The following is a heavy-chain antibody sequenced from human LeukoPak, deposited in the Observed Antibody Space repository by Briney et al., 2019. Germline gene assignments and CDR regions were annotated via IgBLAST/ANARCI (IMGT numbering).Heavy chain of an antibody. CDR1: GFTFSSYG. Sequence: PGGSLRLSCAASGFTFSSYGMHWVRQAPGKGLEWVAFIRYDGSNKYYADSVKGRFTISRDNSKNTLYLQLNSLRAEDTAVYYCAKDIVVVPAASHADYWGQGTLVTVSS. CDR2: IRYDGSNK. D-gene: IGHD2-2*01. V-gene: IGHV3-30*02. CDR3: AKDIVVVPAASHADY. J-gene: IGHJ4*02.